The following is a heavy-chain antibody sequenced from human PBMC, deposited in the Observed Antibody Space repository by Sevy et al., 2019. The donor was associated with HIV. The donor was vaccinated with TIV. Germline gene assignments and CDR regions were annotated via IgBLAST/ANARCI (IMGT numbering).Heavy chain of an antibody. CDR1: GGTFSSYA. CDR2: IIPIFGTA. J-gene: IGHJ4*02. Sequence: PSVKVSCKASGGTFSSYAISWVRQAPGQGLEWMGGIIPIFGTANYAQKFQGRVTITADESTSTAYMELSSLRSEDTAVYYCARKSPGTTHFDYWGQGTLVTVSS. V-gene: IGHV1-69*13. D-gene: IGHD1-1*01. CDR3: ARKSPGTTHFDY.